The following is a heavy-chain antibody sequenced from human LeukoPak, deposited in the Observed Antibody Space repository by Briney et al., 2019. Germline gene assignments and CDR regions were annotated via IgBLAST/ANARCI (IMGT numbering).Heavy chain of an antibody. J-gene: IGHJ6*02. CDR3: AKHPYSSTMSPSYGMDV. CDR1: GYSFTSFW. D-gene: IGHD6-13*01. V-gene: IGHV5-51*01. CDR2: IYPGDSDT. Sequence: GESLKISCKGSGYSFTSFWIGWVRQMPGKGLGWMGIIYPGDSDTRYSPSFQGQVTLSADKSISTAYLKWSRVKRSQSAMYYGAKHPYSSTMSPSYGMDVWGQGTTVTVSS.